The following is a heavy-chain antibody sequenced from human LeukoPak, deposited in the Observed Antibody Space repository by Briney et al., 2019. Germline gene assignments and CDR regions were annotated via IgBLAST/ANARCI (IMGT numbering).Heavy chain of an antibody. CDR1: GYTFTSYG. CDR3: ARTYGSGSYYETGNLPTFDY. V-gene: IGHV1-18*01. J-gene: IGHJ4*02. CDR2: ISAYNGNT. D-gene: IGHD3-10*01. Sequence: GASVKVSCKASGYTFTSYGISWVRQAPGQGLEWMGWISAYNGNTNYAQKLQGRVTMTTDTSTSTAYMELRSLRSDDTAVYYCARTYGSGSYYETGNLPTFDYWGQGTLVTVSS.